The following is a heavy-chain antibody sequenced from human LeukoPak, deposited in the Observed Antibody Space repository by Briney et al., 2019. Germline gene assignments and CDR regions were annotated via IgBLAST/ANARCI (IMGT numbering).Heavy chain of an antibody. D-gene: IGHD2-2*01. Sequence: GSLRLSCAASGFTFRDYYMSWIRQPPGKGLEWIGEINHSGSTNYNPSLKSRVTISVDTSKNQFSLKLSSVTAADTAVYYCARSRSPMDYWGQGTLVTVSS. CDR1: GFTFRDYY. CDR3: ARSRSPMDY. J-gene: IGHJ4*02. V-gene: IGHV4-34*01. CDR2: INHSGST.